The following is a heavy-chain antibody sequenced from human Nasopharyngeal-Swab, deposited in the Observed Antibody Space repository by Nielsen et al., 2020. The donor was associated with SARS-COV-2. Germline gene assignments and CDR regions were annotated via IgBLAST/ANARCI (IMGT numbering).Heavy chain of an antibody. Sequence: ASVTVSCKSSGYTFSRNDINWVRQATGQGLEWMGWMNPKSGDVCYTQKFQGRVTMTRNTSTTTAYMELSSLRHEDTAVYYCARGAFGLGHSWFDPWGQGTLVNVSS. V-gene: IGHV1-8*01. CDR1: GYTFSRND. CDR3: ARGAFGLGHSWFDP. J-gene: IGHJ5*02. D-gene: IGHD3/OR15-3a*01. CDR2: MNPKSGDV.